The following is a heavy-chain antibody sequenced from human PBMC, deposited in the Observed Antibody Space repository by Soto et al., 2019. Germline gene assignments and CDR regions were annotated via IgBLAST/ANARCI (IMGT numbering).Heavy chain of an antibody. CDR1: GFTFRTFA. Sequence: GGSLRLSCAASGFTFRTFAMHWVRQAPGKGLEWVAVISNDGSIKYFLDSVKGRFTISRVNSNNTLSLQMDSLRAEDTAVYYCARDKKPFNWSPSILKSYYYGMDVWGQGTRVPVSS. V-gene: IGHV3-30-3*01. CDR2: ISNDGSIK. D-gene: IGHD1-1*01. J-gene: IGHJ6*02. CDR3: ARDKKPFNWSPSILKSYYYGMDV.